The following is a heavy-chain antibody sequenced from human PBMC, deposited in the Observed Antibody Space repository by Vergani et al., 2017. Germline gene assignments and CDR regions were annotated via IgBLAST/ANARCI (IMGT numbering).Heavy chain of an antibody. CDR2: IIPILGIA. J-gene: IGHJ4*02. Sequence: QVQLVQSGAEVKKPGSSVKVSCKASGGTFSSYTISWVRQAPGQGLEWMGRIIPILGIANYAQKFQGRVTITADKSTSTAYMELSSLRSEDTAVYYCAGASYYYGSGANYYFDYWGQGTLVTVSS. V-gene: IGHV1-69*02. D-gene: IGHD3-10*01. CDR3: AGASYYYGSGANYYFDY. CDR1: GGTFSSYT.